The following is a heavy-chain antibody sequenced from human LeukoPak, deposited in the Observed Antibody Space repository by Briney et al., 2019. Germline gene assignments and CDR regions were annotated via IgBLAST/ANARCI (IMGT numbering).Heavy chain of an antibody. CDR1: GYTFTSYG. J-gene: IGHJ4*02. CDR3: ASSDYYDSSGYLKIY. CDR2: ISSSSSYI. D-gene: IGHD3-22*01. V-gene: IGHV3-21*01. Sequence: SCKASGYTFTSYGISWVRQAPGKGLEWVSSISSSSSYIYYADSVKGRFTISRDNAKNSLYLQMNSLRAEDTAVYYCASSDYYDSSGYLKIYWGQGTLVTVSS.